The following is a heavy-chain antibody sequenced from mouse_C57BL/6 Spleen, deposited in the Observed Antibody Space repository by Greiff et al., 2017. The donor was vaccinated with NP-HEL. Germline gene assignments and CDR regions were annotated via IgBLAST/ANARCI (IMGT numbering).Heavy chain of an antibody. V-gene: IGHV1-76*01. Sequence: VKLQESGAELVRPGASVKLSCKASGYTFTDYYINWVKQRPGQGLEWIARIYPGSGNTYYNEKFKGKATLTAEKSSSTAYMQLSSLTSEDSAVYFCARWRLTGPYWYFEVWGTGTTVTVSS. J-gene: IGHJ1*03. CDR3: ARWRLTGPYWYFEV. D-gene: IGHD4-1*01. CDR1: GYTFTDYY. CDR2: IYPGSGNT.